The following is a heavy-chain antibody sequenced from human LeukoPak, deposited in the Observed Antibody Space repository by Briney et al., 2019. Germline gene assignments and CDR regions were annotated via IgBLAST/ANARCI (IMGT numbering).Heavy chain of an antibody. Sequence: ASVKVSCKASGYTFTNYAMHWVRQAPGQRLEWMGWINTGNGNTKYSQKCQGRVTVTRATSASTAYMELNSLRSEDTAVYYCARVGYSGYDSRPVFNYWGQGTLVTVSS. J-gene: IGHJ4*02. V-gene: IGHV1-3*04. CDR3: ARVGYSGYDSRPVFNY. CDR1: GYTFTNYA. D-gene: IGHD5-12*01. CDR2: INTGNGNT.